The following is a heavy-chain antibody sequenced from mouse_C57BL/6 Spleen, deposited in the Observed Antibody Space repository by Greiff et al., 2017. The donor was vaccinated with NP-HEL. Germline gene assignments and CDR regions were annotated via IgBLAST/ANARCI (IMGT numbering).Heavy chain of an antibody. CDR2: ISDGGSYT. J-gene: IGHJ4*01. V-gene: IGHV5-4*01. CDR1: GFTFSSYA. Sequence: EVKLVESGGGLVKPGGSLKLSCAASGFTFSSYAMSWVRQTPETRLEWVATISDGGSYTYYPDNVKGRFTISRDNAKNNLYLQISHLKSEDTAMYYCSRDLVDYWGQGTSVTVSS. CDR3: SRDLVDY.